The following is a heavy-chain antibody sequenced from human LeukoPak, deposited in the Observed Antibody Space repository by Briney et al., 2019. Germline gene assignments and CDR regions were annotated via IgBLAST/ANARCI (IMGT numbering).Heavy chain of an antibody. D-gene: IGHD6-13*01. CDR2: ISWNSGSI. Sequence: GGSLRLSCAASGFTFDDYAMHWVRQAPGKGLEWVSGISWNSGSIGYADSVKGRFTISRDNAKNSLYLQMNSLRAEDTALYYCARRGSSSWYYLDYWGQGTLVTVSS. CDR1: GFTFDDYA. J-gene: IGHJ4*02. CDR3: ARRGSSSWYYLDY. V-gene: IGHV3-9*01.